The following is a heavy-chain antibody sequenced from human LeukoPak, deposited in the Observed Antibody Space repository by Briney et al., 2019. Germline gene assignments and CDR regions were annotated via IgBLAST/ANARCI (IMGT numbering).Heavy chain of an antibody. V-gene: IGHV4-4*09. CDR3: ARQYCSSTSCSYFDY. D-gene: IGHD2-2*01. CDR1: GGSISSYY. CDR2: IYTSGST. Sequence: SETLSLTCTASGGSISSYYWSWIRQPPGKGLEWIGYIYTSGSTNYNPSLKSRVTISVDTSKNQFSLKLSSVTAADTAVYYCARQYCSSTSCSYFDYWGRGTLVTVSS. J-gene: IGHJ4*02.